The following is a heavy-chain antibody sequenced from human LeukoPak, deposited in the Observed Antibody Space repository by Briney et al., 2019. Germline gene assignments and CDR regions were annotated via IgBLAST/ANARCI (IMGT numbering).Heavy chain of an antibody. D-gene: IGHD2-15*01. CDR1: GFTVSSNY. J-gene: IGHJ5*02. CDR2: IYSGGST. V-gene: IGHV3-53*04. Sequence: GRSLRLSCAASGFTVSSNYMSWVRQAPGKGLEWVSVIYSGGSTYYADSVKGRFTISRHNSKNTLYLQMNSLRAEDTAVYYCARQLGYCSGGSCYRWFDPWGQGTLVTVSS. CDR3: ARQLGYCSGGSCYRWFDP.